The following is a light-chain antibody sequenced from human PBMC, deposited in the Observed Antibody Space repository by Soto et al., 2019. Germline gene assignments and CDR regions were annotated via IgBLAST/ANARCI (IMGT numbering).Light chain of an antibody. J-gene: IGLJ1*01. CDR2: ENN. CDR1: SSNIGNNY. V-gene: IGLV1-51*02. CDR3: GTWDSSLSAYV. Sequence: ESRAPGPQVPFYRYASSSNIGNNYLSWYQQLPGTAPKLLIYENNKRPSGIPDRFSGSKSGTSATLGITGLQTGDEADYYCGTWDSSLSAYVFGTGTKVTVL.